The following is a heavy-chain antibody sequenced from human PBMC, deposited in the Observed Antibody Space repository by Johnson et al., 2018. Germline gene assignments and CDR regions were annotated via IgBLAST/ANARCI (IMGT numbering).Heavy chain of an antibody. Sequence: VQLVETGGGVVQPGRSLRLSCAASGFTFSSYFMPWVRQAPGTGLVWVAVVSFAGSDEDYADSVKGRFTISREHYKNTLDLQMIRLRDEDTAVYCCARDPESVSDYSYLDVWGKGTTVTVSS. D-gene: IGHD1-14*01. CDR2: VSFAGSDE. CDR1: GFTFSSYF. CDR3: ARDPESVSDYSYLDV. J-gene: IGHJ6*03. V-gene: IGHV3-30-3*01.